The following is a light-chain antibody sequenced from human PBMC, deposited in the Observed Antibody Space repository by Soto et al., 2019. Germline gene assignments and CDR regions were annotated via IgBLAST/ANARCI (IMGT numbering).Light chain of an antibody. CDR2: GAS. V-gene: IGKV3D-20*02. CDR3: QQSSNWLGIN. J-gene: IGKJ5*01. Sequence: EIVLTQSPGTLSLSPGEIATLSCSAIQKISSRYLAWYLQKPGQAPRFLIYGASSRATGIPDRISGSGSGTDFTLTISRLEPEDFAVYYCQQSSNWLGINFGQGTRLEIK. CDR1: QKISSRY.